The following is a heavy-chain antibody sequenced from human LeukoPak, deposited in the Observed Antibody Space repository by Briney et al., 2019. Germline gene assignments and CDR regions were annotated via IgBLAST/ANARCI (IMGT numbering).Heavy chain of an antibody. V-gene: IGHV3-66*01. CDR1: GFTVSSNY. J-gene: IGHJ6*02. CDR3: ARGFKVDYGDYFGMDV. Sequence: PGGSLRLSCAASGFTVSSNYMSWVRQAPGKGLEWVSVIYSGGSTYYADSVMGRFTISRDNSKNTLYLQMNSLRAEDTAVYYCARGFKVDYGDYFGMDVWGQGTTVTVSS. CDR2: IYSGGST. D-gene: IGHD4-17*01.